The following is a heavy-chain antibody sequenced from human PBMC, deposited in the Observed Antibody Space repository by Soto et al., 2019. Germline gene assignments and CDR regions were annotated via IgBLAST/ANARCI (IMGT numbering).Heavy chain of an antibody. V-gene: IGHV3-30-3*01. CDR3: ARDQVGAQFGGSPFWYFDL. CDR2: ISYDGSKK. Sequence: QVQLVESGGGVVQPGRSLRLSCAASGFTFSSSAMHWVRQAPGKGLEWVAVISYDGSKKYYADSVKGRFTISRDNSKNTLYLQMNSLRAEDTAGYYFARDQVGAQFGGSPFWYFDLWGRGNLVTVSS. CDR1: GFTFSSSA. J-gene: IGHJ2*01. D-gene: IGHD1-26*01.